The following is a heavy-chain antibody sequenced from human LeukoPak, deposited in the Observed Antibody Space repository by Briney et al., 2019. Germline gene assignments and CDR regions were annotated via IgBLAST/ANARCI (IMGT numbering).Heavy chain of an antibody. CDR2: ISSSRSYI. V-gene: IGHV3-21*06. CDR3: ARRLRSSSTNSPFDC. Sequence: PGGSLRLSCAASGFTFSNYNMNWVRQAPGKGLEWVSCISSSRSYIYYEDSVKGRFTISRDNAKSSLYLQMNSLRAEDTSVYYCARRLRSSSTNSPFDCWGQGTLVTVSS. D-gene: IGHD6-13*01. J-gene: IGHJ4*02. CDR1: GFTFSNYN.